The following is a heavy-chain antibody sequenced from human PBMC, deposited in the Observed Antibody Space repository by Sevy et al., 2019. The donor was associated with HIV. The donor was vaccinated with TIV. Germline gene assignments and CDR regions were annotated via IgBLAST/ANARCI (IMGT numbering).Heavy chain of an antibody. Sequence: GGSLRLSCAASGFTFSSYSMNWVRQAPGKGLEWVSSISSSSSYIYYADSVKGRFTISIDNAKNSLYLQMNSLRAEDTAVYYCARKLRVPAETLYYFDYWGQGTLVTVSS. CDR1: GFTFSSYS. CDR3: ARKLRVPAETLYYFDY. D-gene: IGHD2-2*01. CDR2: ISSSSSYI. V-gene: IGHV3-21*01. J-gene: IGHJ4*02.